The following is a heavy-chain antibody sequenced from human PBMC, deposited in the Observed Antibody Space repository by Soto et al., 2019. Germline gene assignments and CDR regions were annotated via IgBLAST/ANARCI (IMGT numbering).Heavy chain of an antibody. Sequence: SETLSLTCAVYGGSFNTFYWNWVRQPPGKGLEWIGEIHHSGSTNYNPSLTSRLTISVDTSKNQFSLQLSSVTAADTAVYYCAREDRYCSSTSCKYDMDVRGQGTTVTVSS. D-gene: IGHD2-2*01. CDR2: IHHSGST. V-gene: IGHV4-34*01. CDR3: AREDRYCSSTSCKYDMDV. CDR1: GGSFNTFY. J-gene: IGHJ6*02.